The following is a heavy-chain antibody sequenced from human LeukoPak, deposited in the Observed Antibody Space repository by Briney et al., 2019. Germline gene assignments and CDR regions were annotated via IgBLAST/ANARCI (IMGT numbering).Heavy chain of an antibody. CDR3: ARRYDFWSGYYHYYYYYMDV. CDR2: INHSGGT. CDR1: GGSFSGYY. D-gene: IGHD3-3*01. J-gene: IGHJ6*03. Sequence: PSETLSLTCAVYGGSFSGYYWSWIRQPPGKGLEWIGEINHSGGTNYNPSLKSRVTISVDTSKNQFSLKLSSVTAADTAVYYCARRYDFWSGYYHYYYYYMDVWGKGTTVTVSS. V-gene: IGHV4-34*01.